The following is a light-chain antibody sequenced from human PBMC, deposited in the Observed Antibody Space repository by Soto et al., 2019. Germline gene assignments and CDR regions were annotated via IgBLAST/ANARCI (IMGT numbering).Light chain of an antibody. CDR1: QGVSRK. V-gene: IGKV3-15*01. J-gene: IGKJ5*01. CDR2: GAS. Sequence: DIVMTQSPATLSVAPGERVTFSCRASQGVSRKLAWYQHKPGQAPRLLISGASTGATGIPARFSGSGSGTEFTLTISSLEPEDFAVYYCQQRSNWPPITFGQGTRLEI. CDR3: QQRSNWPPIT.